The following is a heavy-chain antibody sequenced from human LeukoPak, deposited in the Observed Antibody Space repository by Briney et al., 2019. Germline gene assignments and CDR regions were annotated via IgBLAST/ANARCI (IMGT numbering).Heavy chain of an antibody. V-gene: IGHV1-2*02. Sequence: ASVRVSCKTSGYTFTDYYIHWMRQAPGQGLEWMGWINSNSGGTSYAQKLQGRVTMTTDTSTSTAYMELRSLRSDDTAVYYCARDRMTTVTSWDYWGQGTLVTVSS. J-gene: IGHJ4*02. D-gene: IGHD4-11*01. CDR3: ARDRMTTVTSWDY. CDR1: GYTFTDYY. CDR2: INSNSGGT.